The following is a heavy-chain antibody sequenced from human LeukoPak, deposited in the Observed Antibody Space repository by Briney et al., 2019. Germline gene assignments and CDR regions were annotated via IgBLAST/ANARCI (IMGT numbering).Heavy chain of an antibody. D-gene: IGHD2-2*01. V-gene: IGHV1-18*01. J-gene: IGHJ4*02. CDR1: GYTFTSYG. CDR3: ARALGEADIVVVPAADYGY. Sequence: ASVKVSCKASGYTFTSYGISWVRQAPGQGLEWMGWISAYNGNTNYAQKLQGRVTMTTDTSASTAYMELRSPRSDDTAVYYCARALGEADIVVVPAADYGYWGQGTLVTVSS. CDR2: ISAYNGNT.